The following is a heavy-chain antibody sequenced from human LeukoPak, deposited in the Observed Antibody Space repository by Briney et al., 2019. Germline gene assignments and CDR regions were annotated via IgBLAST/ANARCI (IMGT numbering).Heavy chain of an antibody. V-gene: IGHV4-59*12. CDR3: AAETTAGNA. CDR2: MSYSGST. J-gene: IGHJ5*02. CDR1: GGSSSTYY. D-gene: IGHD6-13*01. Sequence: PSETLSLTCSVSGGSSSTYYWSWIRQPPGKGLEWIGYMSYSGSTNYNPSLKSRVTISVDTSKSQFSLKLSSVTAADTAVYYCAAETTAGNAWGQGTLVAVSS.